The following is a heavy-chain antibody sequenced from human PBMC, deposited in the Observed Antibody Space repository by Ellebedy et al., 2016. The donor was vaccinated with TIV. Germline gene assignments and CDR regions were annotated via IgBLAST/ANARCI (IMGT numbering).Heavy chain of an antibody. CDR3: ANNLPLTGDFDY. V-gene: IGHV1-8*01. D-gene: IGHD7-27*01. CDR1: GYTFTDYD. J-gene: IGHJ4*02. Sequence: AASVKVSCKASGYTFTDYDINWVRQATGQGLEWLGWMNPSSGSTGYARKFQGRVTVTRDTSINTAYMELRSLTSEDTAVYYCANNLPLTGDFDYWGQGTLVTVSS. CDR2: MNPSSGST.